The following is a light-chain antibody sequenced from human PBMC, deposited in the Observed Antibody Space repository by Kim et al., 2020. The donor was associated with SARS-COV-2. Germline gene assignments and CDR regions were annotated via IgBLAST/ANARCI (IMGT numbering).Light chain of an antibody. CDR2: EGT. J-gene: IGLJ3*02. CDR3: CSYTGSITWV. CDR1: SSDVGRYNL. V-gene: IGLV2-23*01. Sequence: GQSITISCTGTSSDVGRYNLVSWYQQHPGKAPKLIIYEGTKRPSGVSNRFSGSKSGNTASLTISGLQAEDGSDYYCCSYTGSITWVFGGGTQLTFL.